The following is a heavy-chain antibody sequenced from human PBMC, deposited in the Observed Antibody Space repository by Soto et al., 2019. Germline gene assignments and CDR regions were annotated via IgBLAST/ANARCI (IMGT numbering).Heavy chain of an antibody. CDR2: ISTYRGNT. V-gene: IGHV1-18*01. CDR3: ARDQLVVAAPHYYYMHV. Sequence: ASVKVSCKASGGTFSSYTISWVRQAPGQGLEWMGWISTYRGNTNYAQNLQGRVSMTTDTSTSTAYMELRSLRSDDTAVYYCARDQLVVAAPHYYYMHVWGKGTTVTVSS. D-gene: IGHD2-15*01. CDR1: GGTFSSYT. J-gene: IGHJ6*03.